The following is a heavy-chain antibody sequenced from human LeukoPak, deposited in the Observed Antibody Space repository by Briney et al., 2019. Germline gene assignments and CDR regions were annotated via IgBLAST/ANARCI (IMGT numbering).Heavy chain of an antibody. CDR2: ISGSGGST. CDR3: AKDTAVDYYYDSSGYSGVDH. J-gene: IGHJ4*02. CDR1: GFTFSSYA. Sequence: GGSLRLSCGASGFTFSSYAMIWVRQAPGKGLEWVSGISGSGGSTYYAESVKGRFTISRDNSKNTLYLQMNSLRAEDTAVYCCAKDTAVDYYYDSSGYSGVDHWGQGTLVTVSS. D-gene: IGHD3-22*01. V-gene: IGHV3-23*01.